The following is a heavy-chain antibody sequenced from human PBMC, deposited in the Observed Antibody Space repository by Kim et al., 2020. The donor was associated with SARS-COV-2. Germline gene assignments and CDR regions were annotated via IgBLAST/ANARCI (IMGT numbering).Heavy chain of an antibody. D-gene: IGHD3-10*01. V-gene: IGHV4-39*01. J-gene: IGHJ5*02. Sequence: RVTISVDTSKNQFSLKLSSVTAADTAVYYCARQGGYITMVREATNWFDPWGQGTLVTVSS. CDR3: ARQGGYITMVREATNWFDP.